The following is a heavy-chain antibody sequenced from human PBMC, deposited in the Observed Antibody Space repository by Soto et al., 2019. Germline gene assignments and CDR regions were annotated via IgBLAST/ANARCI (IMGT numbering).Heavy chain of an antibody. CDR1: GYTFTSYG. CDR2: ISAYNGNT. J-gene: IGHJ3*02. CDR3: ARDRTVGIAVARAGDAFDI. D-gene: IGHD6-19*01. Sequence: ASVKVSCKASGYTFTSYGISWVRQAPGQVLEWMGWISAYNGNTNYAQKLQGRVTMTTDTSTSTAYMELRSLRSDDTAVYYCARDRTVGIAVARAGDAFDIWGQGTMVTVSS. V-gene: IGHV1-18*04.